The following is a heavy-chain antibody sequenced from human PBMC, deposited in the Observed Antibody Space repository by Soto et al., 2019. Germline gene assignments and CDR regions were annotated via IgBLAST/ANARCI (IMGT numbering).Heavy chain of an antibody. CDR2: IIPILDIP. Sequence: QVQLVQSGAEVKKPGSSVKVSCKASGGTFSRYTFTWVRQAPGQGLEWMGRIIPILDIPNYAQNFQGRVTITADKSNSTADMELSSLTSGDTAVYYWASHFTGVLGLGASPPGGDNYGWDVWGQGTTVTVSS. V-gene: IGHV1-69*02. CDR3: ASHFTGVLGLGASPPGGDNYGWDV. CDR1: GGTFSRYT. D-gene: IGHD3-16*01. J-gene: IGHJ6*02.